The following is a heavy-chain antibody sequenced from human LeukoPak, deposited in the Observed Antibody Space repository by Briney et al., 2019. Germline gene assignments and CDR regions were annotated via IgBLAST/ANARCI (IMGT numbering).Heavy chain of an antibody. CDR2: TYYRSNWYN. J-gene: IGHJ4*02. D-gene: IGHD3-16*01. CDR3: ARAAGGGSPLDY. V-gene: IGHV6-1*01. CDR1: GDSVSSNSAT. Sequence: SQTLSLTCAVSGDSVSSNSATWSWIRQSPSRGLEWLGRTYYRSNWYNNYAVSVQSRITINPDTSKNQFSLHLNSVTPEDTALYYCARAAGGGSPLDYWGQGTLVTVSS.